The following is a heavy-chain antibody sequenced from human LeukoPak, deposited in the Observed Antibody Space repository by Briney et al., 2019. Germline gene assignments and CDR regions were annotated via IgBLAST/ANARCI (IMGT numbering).Heavy chain of an antibody. J-gene: IGHJ6*03. D-gene: IGHD1-26*01. V-gene: IGHV3-23*01. Sequence: GGSLRLSCAASGFTFSSYAMSWVRQAPGEGLEWVSAISGSGGSTYYADSVKGRFTISRDNSKNTLYLQMNSLRAEDTAVYYCARGQYSGSYYHYYYYMDVWGKGTTVTVSS. CDR2: ISGSGGST. CDR3: ARGQYSGSYYHYYYYMDV. CDR1: GFTFSSYA.